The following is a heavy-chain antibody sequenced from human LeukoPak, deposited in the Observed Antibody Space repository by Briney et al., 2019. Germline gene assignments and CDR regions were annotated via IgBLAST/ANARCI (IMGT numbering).Heavy chain of an antibody. CDR3: ATCKYGDCFFDY. V-gene: IGHV3-48*02. J-gene: IGHJ4*02. Sequence: GGSLRLSCAASGFTFSIYSMNWVRQAPGKGLEWVSYISSGSSTIYYADSVKGRFTISRDNAKNALYLQMNSLRDEDTAVYYCATCKYGDCFFDYWGQGTLVTVSS. CDR1: GFTFSIYS. D-gene: IGHD4-17*01. CDR2: ISSGSSTI.